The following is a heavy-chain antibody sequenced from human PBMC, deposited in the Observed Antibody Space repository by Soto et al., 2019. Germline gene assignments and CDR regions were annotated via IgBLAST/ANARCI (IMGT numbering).Heavy chain of an antibody. J-gene: IGHJ4*02. CDR1: GGSISSYY. CDR3: ARRGSSWSNPFDY. D-gene: IGHD6-13*01. CDR2: IHYSGTT. Sequence: SETLSLTCTVSGGSISSYYWSWIRQPPGKGLEWIGYIHYSGTTNYNPSLKSRVTMSIDTSENQFSLKLSSVTAADTAVYYCARRGSSWSNPFDYWGQGTLVTVSS. V-gene: IGHV4-59*08.